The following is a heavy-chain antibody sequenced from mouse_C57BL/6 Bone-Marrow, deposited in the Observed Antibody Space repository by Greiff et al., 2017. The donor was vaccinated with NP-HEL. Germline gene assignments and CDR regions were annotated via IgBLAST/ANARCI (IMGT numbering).Heavy chain of an antibody. V-gene: IGHV5-4*01. J-gene: IGHJ3*01. CDR3: ARDVPSWAGAY. D-gene: IGHD4-1*01. Sequence: VQGVESGGGLVKPGGSLKLSCAASGFTFSSYAMSWVRQTPEKRLEWVATISDGGSYTYYPDNVKGRFTISRDNAKNNLYLQMSHLKSEDTAMYYCARDVPSWAGAYWGQGTLVTVSA. CDR1: GFTFSSYA. CDR2: ISDGGSYT.